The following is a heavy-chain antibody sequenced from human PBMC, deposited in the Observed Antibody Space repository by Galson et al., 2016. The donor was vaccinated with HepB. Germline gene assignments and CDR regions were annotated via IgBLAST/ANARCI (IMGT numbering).Heavy chain of an antibody. Sequence: SLRLSCAASGFTLSSYRINWVRQAPGKGLEWVSSISRGGTYKYYAVSVEGRFTISRDNAKNSLYLQMNSLRAEDTAVYFCARDKSSGYSDAFDMWRQGTMVTVSS. V-gene: IGHV3-21*01. CDR3: ARDKSSGYSDAFDM. J-gene: IGHJ3*02. D-gene: IGHD3-22*01. CDR2: ISRGGTYK. CDR1: GFTLSSYR.